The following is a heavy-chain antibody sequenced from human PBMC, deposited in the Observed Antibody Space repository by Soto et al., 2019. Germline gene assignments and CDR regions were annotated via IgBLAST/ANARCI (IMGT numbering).Heavy chain of an antibody. CDR2: LWYDGSNK. J-gene: IGHJ4*02. CDR1: GFIFNEYG. V-gene: IGHV3-33*03. Sequence: QVQLVESGGGVVQPGRSLRLSCAASGFIFNEYGMHWVRQAPGKGLEWVAVLWYDGSNKYYADSVKGRFTFSRDNSKNTMSLQMNSLRVEDTAVYYCARWGCSGSNCNLNQRSFDLWGQGTPVTVSS. CDR3: ARWGCSGSNCNLNQRSFDL. D-gene: IGHD2-15*01.